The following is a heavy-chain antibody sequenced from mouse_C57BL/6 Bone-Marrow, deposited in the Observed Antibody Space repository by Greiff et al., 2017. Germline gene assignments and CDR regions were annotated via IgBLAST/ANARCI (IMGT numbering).Heavy chain of an antibody. D-gene: IGHD2-3*01. V-gene: IGHV1-59*01. CDR3: ARRDGCYTFYAMDY. CDR2: IDPSDSYT. J-gene: IGHJ4*01. CDR1: GYTFTSYW. Sequence: QVQLQQPGAELVRPGTSVKLSCKASGYTFTSYWMHWVKQRPGQGLEWIGVIDPSDSYTNYNQKFKDKATLTVDTSSSTAYMQLSSLTSEDSAVYYCARRDGCYTFYAMDYWGQGTSVTVSS.